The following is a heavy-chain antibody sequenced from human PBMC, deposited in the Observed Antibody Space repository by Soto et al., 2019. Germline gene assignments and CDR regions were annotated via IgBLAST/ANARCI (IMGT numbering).Heavy chain of an antibody. Sequence: QVKLVQSGAEVKKPGASVKVSCKASGYTFTSYGISWVRQAPGQGLEWMGWISAYNGNTSYAQKLQGRVTMTTDTATSTAYMTRRSLRSDETAVYYGARDSPPPREWGQGTLVTVSS. CDR3: ARDSPPPRE. V-gene: IGHV1-18*01. CDR2: ISAYNGNT. CDR1: GYTFTSYG. J-gene: IGHJ1*01.